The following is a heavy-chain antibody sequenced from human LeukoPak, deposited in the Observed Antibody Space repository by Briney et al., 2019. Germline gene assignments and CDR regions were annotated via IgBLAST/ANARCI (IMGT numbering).Heavy chain of an antibody. CDR2: INPSGGST. Sequence: GAPVKVSCKASGYIFTSYYMHWVRQAPGQGLEWMGIINPSGGSTSYAQKFQGRVTMTRDMSTSTVYMELSSLRSEDTAVYYCARVREYSGSYLGTDAFDIWGQGTMVTVSS. CDR1: GYIFTSYY. D-gene: IGHD1-26*01. V-gene: IGHV1-46*01. J-gene: IGHJ3*02. CDR3: ARVREYSGSYLGTDAFDI.